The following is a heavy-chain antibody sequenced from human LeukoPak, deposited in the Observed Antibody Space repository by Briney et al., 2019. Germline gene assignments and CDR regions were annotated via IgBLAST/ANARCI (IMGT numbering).Heavy chain of an antibody. D-gene: IGHD5-18*01. CDR3: ARTVDTAMYY. V-gene: IGHV3-30-3*01. J-gene: IGHJ4*02. Sequence: PGRSLRLSCAASGFTFSSYAMHWVRQAPGKGLEWEAVISYDGSNKYYADSVKGRFTISRDNSKNTLYLQMNSLRAEDTAVYYCARTVDTAMYYWGQGTLVTVSS. CDR1: GFTFSSYA. CDR2: ISYDGSNK.